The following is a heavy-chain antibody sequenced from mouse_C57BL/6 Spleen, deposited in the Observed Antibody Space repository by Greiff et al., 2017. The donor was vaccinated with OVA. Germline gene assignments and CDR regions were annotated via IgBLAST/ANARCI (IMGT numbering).Heavy chain of an antibody. V-gene: IGHV1-52*01. CDR2: IDPSDSET. J-gene: IGHJ1*03. Sequence: QVQLQQPGAELVRPGSSVKLSCKASGYTFTSYWMHWVKQRPIQGLEWIGNIDPSDSETHYNQKFKDKATLTVDKSSSTAYMQLSSLTSEDSAVYYCERGVTTVVATWYFDVWGTGTTVTVSS. CDR3: ERGVTTVVATWYFDV. D-gene: IGHD1-1*01. CDR1: GYTFTSYW.